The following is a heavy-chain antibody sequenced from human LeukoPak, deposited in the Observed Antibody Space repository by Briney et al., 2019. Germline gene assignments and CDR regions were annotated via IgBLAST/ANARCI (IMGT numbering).Heavy chain of an antibody. J-gene: IGHJ4*02. V-gene: IGHV3-30*02. CDR3: ARAIIQYDSSGYWYYFDY. CDR2: IRYDGSNK. CDR1: AFTFSTYG. D-gene: IGHD3-22*01. Sequence: GGSLRLSCAASAFTFSTYGMHWVRQAPGKGLEWVAFIRYDGSNKYYADSVKGRFTISRDNSKNTLYLQMNSLRAEDTAVYYCARAIIQYDSSGYWYYFDYWGQGTLVTVSS.